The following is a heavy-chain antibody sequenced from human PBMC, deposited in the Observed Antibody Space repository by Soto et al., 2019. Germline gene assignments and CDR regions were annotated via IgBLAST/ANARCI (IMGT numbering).Heavy chain of an antibody. CDR1: GFTFSNAW. D-gene: IGHD3-10*01. CDR2: IKSKTDGGTT. V-gene: IGHV3-15*01. CDR3: TTITMVRGVTPYTNWFDP. Sequence: GGSLRLSCAASGFTFSNAWMSWVRQAPGKGLEWVGRIKSKTDGGTTDYAAPVKGRFTISRDDSKNTLYLQMNSLKTEDTAVYYCTTITMVRGVTPYTNWFDPWGQGTLVTVSS. J-gene: IGHJ5*02.